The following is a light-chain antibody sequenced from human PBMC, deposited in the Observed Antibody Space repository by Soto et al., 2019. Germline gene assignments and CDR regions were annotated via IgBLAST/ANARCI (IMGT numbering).Light chain of an antibody. V-gene: IGLV2-23*02. CDR2: EVT. J-gene: IGLJ3*02. CDR3: CSYAGSNTWV. Sequence: QSVLTQPASVSGSPGQSITISCTGTSSDVGSYNLVSWYQQHPGKAPKLMISEVTKRPSGVSNRFSGSKSGNTASLTISGLQAEDASDYYCCSYAGSNTWVFGGGTKLTVL. CDR1: SSDVGSYNL.